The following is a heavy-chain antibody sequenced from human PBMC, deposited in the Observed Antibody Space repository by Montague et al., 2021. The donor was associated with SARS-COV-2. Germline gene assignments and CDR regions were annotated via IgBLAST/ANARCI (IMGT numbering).Heavy chain of an antibody. CDR3: ARIQAELWPNYYSYGMDV. D-gene: IGHD5-18*01. Sequence: PALVKPTQTLTLTCTFSGFSLSTSGMCVSWIRQPPGKALGWLALIDWDDDKYYSTSLKTRLTISKDTSKNQVVLTMTNMDPVDTATYYCARIQAELWPNYYSYGMDVWGQGTTVTVSS. J-gene: IGHJ6*02. CDR1: GFSLSTSGMC. V-gene: IGHV2-70*01. CDR2: IDWDDDK.